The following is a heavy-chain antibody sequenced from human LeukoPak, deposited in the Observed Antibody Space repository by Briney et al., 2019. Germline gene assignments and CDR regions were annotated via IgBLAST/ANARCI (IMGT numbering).Heavy chain of an antibody. Sequence: PGGSLRLSCAASGFTFSSYAMHWVRQAPGKGLEWVSGITSSGGSTYYADSVKGRFTISRDNSKNTLYLQMNSLRAEDTAVYYCAKDPIAAAGIVYGMDVWGQGTTVTVSS. CDR1: GFTFSSYA. CDR2: ITSSGGST. J-gene: IGHJ6*02. CDR3: AKDPIAAAGIVYGMDV. V-gene: IGHV3-23*01. D-gene: IGHD6-13*01.